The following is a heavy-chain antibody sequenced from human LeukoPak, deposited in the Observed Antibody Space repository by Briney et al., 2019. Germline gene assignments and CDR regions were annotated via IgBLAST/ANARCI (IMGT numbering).Heavy chain of an antibody. J-gene: IGHJ6*02. Sequence: GGSLRLSCAASGFTFSSYAMSWVRQAPGKGLEWVSAISGSGGSTYYADSVKGRFTISRDNSKNTLYLQMNSLRAEDTAVYYCAKDRDCSGGSCYSPFWKYYYGMDVWGQGTTVTVSS. CDR1: GFTFSSYA. CDR3: AKDRDCSGGSCYSPFWKYYYGMDV. V-gene: IGHV3-23*01. D-gene: IGHD2-15*01. CDR2: ISGSGGST.